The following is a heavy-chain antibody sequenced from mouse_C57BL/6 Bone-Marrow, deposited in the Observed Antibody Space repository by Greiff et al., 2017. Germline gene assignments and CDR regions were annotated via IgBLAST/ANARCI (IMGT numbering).Heavy chain of an antibody. CDR2: ISSGGSYT. CDR3: ARQRFITTVGDY. J-gene: IGHJ2*01. Sequence: EVKLVESGGDLVKPGGSLKLSCAASGFTFSSYGMSWVRQTPDKRLEWVATISSGGSYTYYPDSVKGRFTISRDHAKNTLYLQMSSLKSEDTAMYYCARQRFITTVGDYWGQGTTLTVSS. CDR1: GFTFSSYG. D-gene: IGHD1-1*01. V-gene: IGHV5-6*01.